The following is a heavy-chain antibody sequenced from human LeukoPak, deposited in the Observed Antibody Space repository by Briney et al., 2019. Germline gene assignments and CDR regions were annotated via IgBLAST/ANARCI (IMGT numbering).Heavy chain of an antibody. Sequence: GRSLRLSCAASGFTFSSYGMHWVRQAPGKGLEWVALISYDGSNTYYADSVKGRFTISRDNSKNTLYLQMNSLRAEETAVYFCAKDRFARNILSYFDYWGQGTLVTVSS. J-gene: IGHJ4*02. V-gene: IGHV3-30*18. CDR3: AKDRFARNILSYFDY. CDR2: ISYDGSNT. D-gene: IGHD2/OR15-2a*01. CDR1: GFTFSSYG.